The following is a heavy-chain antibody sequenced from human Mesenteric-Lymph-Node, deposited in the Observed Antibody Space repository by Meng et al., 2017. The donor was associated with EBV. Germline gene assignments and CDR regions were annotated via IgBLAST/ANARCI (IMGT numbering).Heavy chain of an antibody. D-gene: IGHD2-2*01. CDR2: IWHDVNMK. Sequence: QVQLGEAGGGEVQPWRALGPVCASSGFSCSNLGIHWLRRDPGKRREWVGVIWHDVNMKHYADSVEGRFTSARDNSDNTVHLLMDSQRADGTAVYYCAKAEVPAARQVGYCDFWGEGSLVTVSS. CDR3: AKAEVPAARQVGYCDF. CDR1: GFSCSNLG. J-gene: IGHJ4*02. V-gene: IGHV3-33*06.